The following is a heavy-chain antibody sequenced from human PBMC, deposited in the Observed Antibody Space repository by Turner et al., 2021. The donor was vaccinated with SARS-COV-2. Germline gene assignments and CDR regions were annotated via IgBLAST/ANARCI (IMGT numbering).Heavy chain of an antibody. CDR2: IKQDGGEK. D-gene: IGHD6-19*01. V-gene: IGHV3-7*01. Sequence: EVQLVEAGGGLVQPGEFLRLSCVASGFAFRNYWMTWVRQAPGKGLEWVANIKQDGGEKYYVDSVQGRFTISRDNAENSLYLQMNSLRVEDTAMYYCVSKGQVAVAGFDSWGQGTLVTVSS. CDR3: VSKGQVAVAGFDS. J-gene: IGHJ4*02. CDR1: GFAFRNYW.